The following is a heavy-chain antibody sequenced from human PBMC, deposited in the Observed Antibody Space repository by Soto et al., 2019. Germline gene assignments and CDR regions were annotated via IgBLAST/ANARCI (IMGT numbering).Heavy chain of an antibody. CDR3: AKVAVGYCSSTSCYELVY. CDR1: GFTFDDYA. Sequence: EVPLVESGGGLVQPGRSLRLSCAASGFTFDDYAMHWVRQAPGKGLEWVSGISWNSGSIGYADSVKGRFTISRDNAKNSLYLQMNSLRAEDTALYYCAKVAVGYCSSTSCYELVYWGQGTLVTVSS. J-gene: IGHJ4*02. D-gene: IGHD2-2*01. V-gene: IGHV3-9*01. CDR2: ISWNSGSI.